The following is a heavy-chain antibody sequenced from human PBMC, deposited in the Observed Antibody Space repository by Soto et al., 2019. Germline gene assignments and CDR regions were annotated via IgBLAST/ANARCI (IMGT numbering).Heavy chain of an antibody. J-gene: IGHJ6*02. CDR1: GGSISSSSYY. V-gene: IGHV4-39*01. D-gene: IGHD6-19*01. CDR2: IYYSGST. Sequence: SETLSLTCTVSGGSISSSSYYWGWIRQPPGKGLEWIGSIYYSGSTYYNPSLKSRVTISVDTSKNQFSLKLSSVTAADTAVYYCARHPYKPWLVPSYYYYGMDVWGQGTTVTVSS. CDR3: ARHPYKPWLVPSYYYYGMDV.